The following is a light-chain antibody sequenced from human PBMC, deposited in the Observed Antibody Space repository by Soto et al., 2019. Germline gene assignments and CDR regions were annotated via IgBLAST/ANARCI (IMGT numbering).Light chain of an antibody. CDR3: QQRSNWPPGLT. Sequence: EIVLTQSPATLSLSPGERAPLSCRASQSVSSYLAWYQQKPGQAPRLLIYDASNRATGIPARFSGRGSGTDFTLTISSLEPADFAVYYCQQRSNWPPGLTFGGGTKVEIK. CDR2: DAS. V-gene: IGKV3-11*01. CDR1: QSVSSY. J-gene: IGKJ4*01.